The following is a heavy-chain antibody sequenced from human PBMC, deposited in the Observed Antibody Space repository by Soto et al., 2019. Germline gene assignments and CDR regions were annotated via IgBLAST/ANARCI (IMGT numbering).Heavy chain of an antibody. CDR3: ARQNYDSMYDKNWFAP. V-gene: IGHV4-38-2*01. D-gene: IGHD3-22*01. CDR2: IYHSGSS. CDR1: GYSISSGYY. J-gene: IGHJ5*02. Sequence: PSETLSLTCVVSGYSISSGYYWGWIRQPPGKGLEWIGNIYHSGSSNYNPSLKSRVTLSVGTSKNQFSLKLNSVTAADTAVYYCARQNYDSMYDKNWFAPWGQGTMXTV.